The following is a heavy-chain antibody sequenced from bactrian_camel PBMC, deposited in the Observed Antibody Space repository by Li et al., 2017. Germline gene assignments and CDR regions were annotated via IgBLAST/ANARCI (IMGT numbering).Heavy chain of an antibody. CDR1: GSTFDEHE. D-gene: IGHD2*01. CDR2: TTSNDVNT. J-gene: IGHJ6*01. Sequence: HVQLVESGGGSVQPGETLRLSCTSSGSTFDEHEMGWYRQAPGNECELVSTTSNDVNTYYADSVKGRFTISRDNAKYTVYLQMNSLKSEDTALYYCATGSVDGGYYYTGGTGDDFGYWGQGTQVTVS. CDR3: ATGSVDGGYYYTGGTGDDFGY. V-gene: IGHV3S60*01.